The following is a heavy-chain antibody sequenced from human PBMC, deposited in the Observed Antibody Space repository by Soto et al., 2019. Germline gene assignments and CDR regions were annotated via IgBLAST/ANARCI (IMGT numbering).Heavy chain of an antibody. CDR2: FRSGGDDDTT. J-gene: IGHJ4*02. CDR1: GFTFSSYS. D-gene: IGHD2-2*01. V-gene: IGHV3-23*01. CDR3: AKKVSPSTGSQFFGY. Sequence: GGSLRLSCAASGFTFSSYSMSWVRQAPGKGLEWVSGFRSGGDDDTTYYADSVRGRFTISRDNSKNTLFLQMNSLRSEDTAIYLGAKKVSPSTGSQFFGYWGQGSLGAVSS.